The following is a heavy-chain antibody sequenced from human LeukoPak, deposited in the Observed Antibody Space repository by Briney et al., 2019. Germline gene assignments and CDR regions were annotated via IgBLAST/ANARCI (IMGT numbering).Heavy chain of an antibody. D-gene: IGHD2-15*01. Sequence: SETLSLTCAVYGGSFSGYYWSWIRQPPGKGLEWIGEINHSGSTNYNTSLKSRVTISVDTSKNQFSLKLSSVTAADTAVYYCARVEPALSGPVDYWGQGTLVTVSS. CDR2: INHSGST. V-gene: IGHV4-34*01. CDR3: ARVEPALSGPVDY. CDR1: GGSFSGYY. J-gene: IGHJ4*02.